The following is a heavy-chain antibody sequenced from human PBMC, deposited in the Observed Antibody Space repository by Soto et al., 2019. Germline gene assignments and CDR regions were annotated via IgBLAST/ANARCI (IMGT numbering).Heavy chain of an antibody. CDR2: IYPGDSDT. CDR1: GCSFTSYW. Sequence: GETLQISCKGSGCSFTSYWIGWVRQMPGKGLEWMGIIYPGDSDTTYSPSFQGQVTISADKSISTAYLQWSSLMASDTAMYYCASRGSRSRYLDYGGQGILVTVSS. V-gene: IGHV5-51*01. CDR3: ASRGSRSRYLDY. J-gene: IGHJ4*02. D-gene: IGHD2-15*01.